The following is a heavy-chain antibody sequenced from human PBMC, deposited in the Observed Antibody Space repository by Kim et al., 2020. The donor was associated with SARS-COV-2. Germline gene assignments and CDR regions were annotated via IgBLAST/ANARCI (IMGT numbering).Heavy chain of an antibody. CDR1: GFTFSSYW. Sequence: GGSLRLSCAASGFTFSSYWVHWVRQAPGKGLVWVSRVTSDGSGTTYADSVKGRFTISRDNAKNTLYLQMNSLRAEDTAVYYCVRDGPAAGGPCGFDIWGQGTMVTVSS. D-gene: IGHD6-13*01. J-gene: IGHJ3*02. V-gene: IGHV3-74*01. CDR3: VRDGPAAGGPCGFDI. CDR2: VTSDGSGT.